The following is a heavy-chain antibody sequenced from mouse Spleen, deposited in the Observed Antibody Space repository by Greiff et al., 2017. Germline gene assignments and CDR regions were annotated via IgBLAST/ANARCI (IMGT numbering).Heavy chain of an antibody. D-gene: IGHD4-1*01. CDR3: ARWDHDEGFDY. V-gene: IGHV1-26*01. CDR1: GYTFTDYY. J-gene: IGHJ2*01. CDR2: INPNNGGT. Sequence: EVQLQQSGPELVKPGASVKISCKASGYTFTDYYMNWVKQSHGKSLEWIGDINPNNGGTSYNQKFKGKATLTVDKSSSTAYMELRSLTSEDSAVYYCARWDHDEGFDYWGQGTTLTVSS.